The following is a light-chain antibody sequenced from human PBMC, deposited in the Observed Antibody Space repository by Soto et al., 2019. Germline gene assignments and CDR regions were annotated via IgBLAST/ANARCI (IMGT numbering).Light chain of an antibody. CDR1: SSDVGGYNY. Sequence: QSALTQPASVSGSPGQSLTISFTGTSSDVGGYNYVSWYLQHPGKAPKLMIYAVTNRPSGVSNRFSGSKSGNTASLTISGLQAEDEAEYFCSSYTSSITLVLFGGGTKLTVL. CDR2: AVT. J-gene: IGLJ2*01. CDR3: SSYTSSITLVL. V-gene: IGLV2-14*03.